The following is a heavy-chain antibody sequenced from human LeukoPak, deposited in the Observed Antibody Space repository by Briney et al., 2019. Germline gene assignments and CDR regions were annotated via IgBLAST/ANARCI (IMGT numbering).Heavy chain of an antibody. D-gene: IGHD1-26*01. CDR3: ARDPYSGTYGDTYYYYMDV. CDR2: ITSSSTYT. V-gene: IGHV3-21*01. CDR1: GFSFSSYN. Sequence: GGSLRLSCAASGFSFSSYNMNWVRQTPGKGLEWVSSITSSSTYTFYADSVKGRFTISRDNARNSLYLQMNSLRAEDTAVYYCARDPYSGTYGDTYYYYMDVWGKGTTVAISS. J-gene: IGHJ6*03.